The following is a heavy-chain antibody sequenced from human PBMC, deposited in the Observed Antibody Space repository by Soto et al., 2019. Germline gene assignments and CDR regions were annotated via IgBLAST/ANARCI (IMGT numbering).Heavy chain of an antibody. Sequence: SETLSLTCTVSGGSIYSDGYYWGWIRQPPGKGLEWIGYIYYSGSTNYNPSLKSRVTISVDTSKNQFSLKLSSVTAADTAVYYCARGWGLVFDYWGQGTLVTVSS. J-gene: IGHJ4*02. V-gene: IGHV4-61*08. CDR3: ARGWGLVFDY. CDR1: GGSIYSDGYY. CDR2: IYYSGST. D-gene: IGHD2-21*02.